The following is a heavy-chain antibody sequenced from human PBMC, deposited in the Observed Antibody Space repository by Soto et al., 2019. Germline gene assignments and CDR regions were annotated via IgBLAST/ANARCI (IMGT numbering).Heavy chain of an antibody. CDR1: GGSISNGGYY. Sequence: SETLSLTCTVSGGSISNGGYYWSWIRQHPGKGLEWFGYIYYSGSTNYNPSLKSRVTISLDTPKNQFSLKLSSVTAADTAVYYCARKAAYMDFWGKGTTVTVSS. J-gene: IGHJ6*03. V-gene: IGHV4-61*08. CDR2: IYYSGST. CDR3: ARKAAYMDF.